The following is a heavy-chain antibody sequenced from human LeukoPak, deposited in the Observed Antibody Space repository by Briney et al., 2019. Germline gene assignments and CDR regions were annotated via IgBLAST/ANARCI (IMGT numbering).Heavy chain of an antibody. CDR3: ARGTTSSSWPYYYFDY. D-gene: IGHD6-13*01. Sequence: PGGSLRLSCAASGFTFSPYAMSWVRQAPGKGLEWVSVISGSGGSIYYADSVKGRFTISRDNSKNTLYLQMNSLRADDTAVYYCARGTTSSSWPYYYFDYWGQGTLVTVSS. CDR2: ISGSGGSI. CDR1: GFTFSPYA. V-gene: IGHV3-23*01. J-gene: IGHJ4*02.